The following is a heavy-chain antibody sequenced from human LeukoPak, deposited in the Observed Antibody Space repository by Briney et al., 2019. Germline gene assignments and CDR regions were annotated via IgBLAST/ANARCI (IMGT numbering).Heavy chain of an antibody. D-gene: IGHD1-1*01. CDR1: GFTFSSYG. V-gene: IGHV3-30*18. CDR2: ISYDGSNK. Sequence: GGSLRLSCAASGFTFSSYGMHWVRQAPGKGLEWVAVISYDGSNKYYADSVKGRFTISRDNSKNTLYLQMNSLRAEDTAVYYCAKDYSGAIDYWGRGTLVTVSS. CDR3: AKDYSGAIDY. J-gene: IGHJ4*02.